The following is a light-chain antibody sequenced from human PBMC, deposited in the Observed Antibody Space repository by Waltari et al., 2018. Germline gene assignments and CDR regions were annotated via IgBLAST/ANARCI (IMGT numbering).Light chain of an antibody. CDR2: AAS. Sequence: DIQMTQSPSSLSASVGDSVTTTCRASQDISSWLAWYQQRPGKAPKLLIYAASRLQSGVPSRFSGSGSGTDFTLTISSLQPEDFATYYCQQSYSTPHFTFGGGTKVEIK. J-gene: IGKJ4*01. CDR3: QQSYSTPHFT. CDR1: QDISSW. V-gene: IGKV1-12*01.